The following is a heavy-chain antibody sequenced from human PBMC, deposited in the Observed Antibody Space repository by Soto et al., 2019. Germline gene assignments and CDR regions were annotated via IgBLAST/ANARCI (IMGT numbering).Heavy chain of an antibody. D-gene: IGHD6-6*01. Sequence: SETLSLTCTVSGGSISSYYWSWIRQPPGKGLEWIGYIYYSGSTNYNPSLKSRVTISVDTSKNQFSLKLSSVTAADTAVYYCATSGAARPPYYFDYWGQGPVVTV. CDR2: IYYSGST. CDR1: GGSISSYY. CDR3: ATSGAARPPYYFDY. J-gene: IGHJ4*02. V-gene: IGHV4-59*12.